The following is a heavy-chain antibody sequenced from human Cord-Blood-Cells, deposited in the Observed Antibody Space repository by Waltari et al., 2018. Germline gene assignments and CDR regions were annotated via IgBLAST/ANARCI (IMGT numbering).Heavy chain of an antibody. Sequence: QVQLQQWGAGLLKPSETLSLTCAVDGGSFSGYYWSCLRQPPGKGMEGIGEINHSGSTNYNPSLKSRVTISVDTSKNQFSLKLSSVTAADTAVYYCARGPFAGATKFFDYWGQGTLVTVSS. V-gene: IGHV4-34*01. D-gene: IGHD1-26*01. CDR2: INHSGST. CDR3: ARGPFAGATKFFDY. CDR1: GGSFSGYY. J-gene: IGHJ4*02.